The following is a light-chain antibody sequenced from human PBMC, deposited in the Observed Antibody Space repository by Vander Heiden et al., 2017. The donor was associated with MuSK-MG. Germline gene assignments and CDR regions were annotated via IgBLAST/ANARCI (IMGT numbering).Light chain of an antibody. V-gene: IGLV1-40*01. Sequence: QSVLTQPPSVSGASGQRVTISCTGSSSNIGAGYDVHWYQQLPGTAPKLLIYGNSNRPSGVPDRFSGSKSGTSASLAITGLQAEDEADYYCQSYDSSQRVVFGGGTKLTVL. CDR2: GNS. J-gene: IGLJ2*01. CDR1: SSNIGAGYD. CDR3: QSYDSSQRVV.